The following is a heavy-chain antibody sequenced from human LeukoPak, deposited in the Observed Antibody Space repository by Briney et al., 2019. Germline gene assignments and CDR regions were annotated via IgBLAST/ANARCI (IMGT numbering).Heavy chain of an antibody. Sequence: GASVKVSCKASGYIFSDYYIHWVRQAPGQGLQWMAWINSKTGGTNYAQNFQGRVTVSRETSISTAYLELSGLMSDDTAVYYCARSDSPRYYYYYYMDVWGKGTMVTVSS. CDR3: ARSDSPRYYYYYYMDV. D-gene: IGHD2-21*01. CDR1: GYIFSDYY. J-gene: IGHJ6*03. CDR2: INSKTGGT. V-gene: IGHV1-2*02.